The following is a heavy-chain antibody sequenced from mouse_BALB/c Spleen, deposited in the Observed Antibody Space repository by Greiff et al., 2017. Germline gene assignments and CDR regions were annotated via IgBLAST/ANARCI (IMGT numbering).Heavy chain of an antibody. Sequence: EVQLVESGPGLVKPSQSLSLTCSVTGYSITSGYYWNWIRQFPGNKLEWMGYISYDGSNNYNPSLKNRISITRDTSKNQFFLKLNSVTTEDTATYYCAREAGGFAYWGQGTLVTVSA. V-gene: IGHV3-6*02. CDR2: ISYDGSN. J-gene: IGHJ3*01. CDR3: AREAGGFAY. CDR1: GYSITSGYY.